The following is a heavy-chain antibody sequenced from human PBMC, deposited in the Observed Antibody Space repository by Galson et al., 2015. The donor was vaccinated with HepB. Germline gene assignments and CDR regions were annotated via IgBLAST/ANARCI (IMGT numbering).Heavy chain of an antibody. CDR1: GFTFSNYW. CDR2: INTDESGI. Sequence: SLRLSCAASGFTFSNYWMHWVRQAPGKGLAWVSHINTDESGITYADSVKGRFTMSRNSAKNTVYLQMNSLRAEDTAVYYCVRSAPYGDLDFWGQGTLVSVSS. CDR3: VRSAPYGDLDF. J-gene: IGHJ4*02. D-gene: IGHD4-17*01. V-gene: IGHV3-74*03.